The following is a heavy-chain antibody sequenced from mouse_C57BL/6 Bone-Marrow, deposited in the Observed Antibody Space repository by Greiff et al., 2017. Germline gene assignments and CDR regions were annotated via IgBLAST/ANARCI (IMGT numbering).Heavy chain of an antibody. CDR3: TRLAAQATAY. CDR2: IDPETGGP. V-gene: IGHV1-15*01. CDR1: GYTFTDYE. D-gene: IGHD3-2*02. Sequence: VKLVESGAELVRPGASVTLSCTASGYTFTDYEMHWVKQTPVHGLEWIGAIDPETGGPAYNQKFKGKAILTADKSSSTAYMELRSLTSEDSAVYYCTRLAAQATAYWGQGTLVTVSA. J-gene: IGHJ3*01.